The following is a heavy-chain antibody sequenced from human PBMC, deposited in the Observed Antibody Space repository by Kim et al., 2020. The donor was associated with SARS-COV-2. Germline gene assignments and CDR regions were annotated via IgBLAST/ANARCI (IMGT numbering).Heavy chain of an antibody. V-gene: IGHV3-11*05. Sequence: GGSLRLSCAASGFTFSDYYMSWIRQAPGKGREWVSYISSSSSYTNYADSVKGRFTISRDNAKNSLYLQMNSLRAEDTAVYYCAREIGYSGYVSWGQGTLVTVSS. J-gene: IGHJ5*02. D-gene: IGHD5-12*01. CDR2: ISSSSSYT. CDR3: AREIGYSGYVS. CDR1: GFTFSDYY.